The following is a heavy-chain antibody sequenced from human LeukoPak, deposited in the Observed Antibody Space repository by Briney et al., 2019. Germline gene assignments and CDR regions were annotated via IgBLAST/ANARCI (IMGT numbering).Heavy chain of an antibody. CDR3: ASDTSHTGGYYYREDAFDV. D-gene: IGHD3-22*01. CDR2: MNPNSGNT. Sequence: ASVKVSCKASGYTFTGYYIHWVRQATGQGLEWMGWMNPNSGNTGYAQKFQGRVTMTRNTSISTAYMELNSLTSEDTAVYYCASDTSHTGGYYYREDAFDVWGQGTMVTVSS. CDR1: GYTFTGYY. V-gene: IGHV1-8*02. J-gene: IGHJ3*01.